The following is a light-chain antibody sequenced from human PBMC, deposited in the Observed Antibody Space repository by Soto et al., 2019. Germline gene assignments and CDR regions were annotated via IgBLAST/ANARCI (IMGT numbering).Light chain of an antibody. CDR3: QQYGSSSLT. J-gene: IGKJ4*01. V-gene: IGKV3-20*01. CDR2: GAS. Sequence: EIVLTQSPGTLSLSPGERATLSCRASQSVSSSYLAWYQQKPGQAPRLLIYGASSRATGIPDRFSGSGSGTDFTLTISRLEPEDFAVYYCQQYGSSSLTFGRGTKV. CDR1: QSVSSSY.